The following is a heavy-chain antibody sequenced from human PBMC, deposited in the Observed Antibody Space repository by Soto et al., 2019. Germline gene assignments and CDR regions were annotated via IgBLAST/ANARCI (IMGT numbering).Heavy chain of an antibody. J-gene: IGHJ4*02. CDR3: AKSGGGSYYAGGYFDY. Sequence: GGSLRLSCAASGFTFSSYGMHWVSQAPGKGLEWVAVISYDGSNKYYADSVTGRFTISRDNSKNTLYLQMNSLRAEDTAEYYCAKSGGGSYYAGGYFDYWGQGTLVTVSS. V-gene: IGHV3-30*18. CDR1: GFTFSSYG. D-gene: IGHD1-26*01. CDR2: ISYDGSNK.